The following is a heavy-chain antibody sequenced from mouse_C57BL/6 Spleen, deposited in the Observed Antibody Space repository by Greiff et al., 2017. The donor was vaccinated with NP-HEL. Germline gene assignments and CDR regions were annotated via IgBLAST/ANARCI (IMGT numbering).Heavy chain of an antibody. CDR2: IDPETGGT. CDR1: GYTFTDYE. V-gene: IGHV1-15*01. CDR3: TRGGDGFAY. D-gene: IGHD3-3*01. Sequence: VKLLESGAELVRPGASVTLSCKASGYTFTDYEMHWVKQTPVHGLEWIGAIDPETGGTAYNQKFKGKAILTADKSSSTAYMELRSLTSEDSAVYYCTRGGDGFAYWGQGTLVTVSA. J-gene: IGHJ3*01.